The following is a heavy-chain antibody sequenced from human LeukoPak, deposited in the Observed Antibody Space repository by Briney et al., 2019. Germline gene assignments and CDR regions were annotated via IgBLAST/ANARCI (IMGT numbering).Heavy chain of an antibody. J-gene: IGHJ5*02. D-gene: IGHD3-10*01. CDR1: GDSINSSNYY. CDR3: ATIVVRGSQSWFDP. CDR2: IYYSGST. Sequence: SETLSLTCTVSGDSINSSNYYWGWIRQPPGKGLEWIGNIYYSGSTYYKPSLKSRVTMSADMSKNEFSLKMNSLTAADTAVYYCATIVVRGSQSWFDPWGQGTLVTVSS. V-gene: IGHV4-39*01.